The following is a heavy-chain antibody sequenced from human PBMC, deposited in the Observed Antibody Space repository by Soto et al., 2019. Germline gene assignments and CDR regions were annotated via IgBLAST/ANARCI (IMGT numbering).Heavy chain of an antibody. CDR1: GFTFSSYG. CDR2: ISYDGSNK. Sequence: PGGSLRLSCAASGFTFSSYGMHWVRQAPGKGLEWVAVISYDGSNKYYADSAKGRFTISRDNSKNTLYLQMNSLRAEDTAVYYCAKARYSGSYWRPYFDYWGQGTLVTVSS. D-gene: IGHD1-26*01. V-gene: IGHV3-30*18. CDR3: AKARYSGSYWRPYFDY. J-gene: IGHJ4*02.